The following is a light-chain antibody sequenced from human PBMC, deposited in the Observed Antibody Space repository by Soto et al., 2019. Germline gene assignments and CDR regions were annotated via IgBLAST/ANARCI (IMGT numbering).Light chain of an antibody. Sequence: DIQMTQSPSSLSASVGDRVTITCRASQGISNFLAWYQQKPGKVPRLLIYAASTLQSGVPSRFSGSGSGTDFTLTISSLQPEDVAAYYCQKCDSAPWTFGQGTTVDI. CDR2: AAS. CDR3: QKCDSAPWT. V-gene: IGKV1-27*01. CDR1: QGISNF. J-gene: IGKJ1*01.